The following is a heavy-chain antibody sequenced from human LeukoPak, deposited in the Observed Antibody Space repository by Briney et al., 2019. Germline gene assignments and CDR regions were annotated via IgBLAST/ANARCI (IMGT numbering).Heavy chain of an antibody. J-gene: IGHJ4*02. CDR3: ARDLSVAGTALFDY. D-gene: IGHD6-19*01. V-gene: IGHV1-8*03. CDR2: MNPNSGNT. CDR1: GYTFTSYD. Sequence: ASVKVSCKASGYTFTSYDINWVRQATRQGLEWMGWMNPNSGNTGYAQKFQGRVTITRNTSISTAYMELSSLRSEDTAVYYCARDLSVAGTALFDYWGQGTLVTVSS.